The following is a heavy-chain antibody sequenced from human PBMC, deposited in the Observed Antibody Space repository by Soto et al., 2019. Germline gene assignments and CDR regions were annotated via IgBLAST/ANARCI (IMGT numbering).Heavy chain of an antibody. CDR3: VRTACVINNCSYRGVR. CDR2: IGFDGTNI. CDR1: GFDFKTYG. J-gene: IGHJ4*02. Sequence: QGQLVESGGGVVQPGRSLRLSCVASGFDFKTYGMHWVRQAPGKGLEWVAVIGFDGTNIHYSDSVRGRFSISRDNSENTVSLQMNSLTVEDTAPYYCVRTACVINNCSYRGVRWGQGTLVTV. V-gene: IGHV3-33*01. D-gene: IGHD1-20*01.